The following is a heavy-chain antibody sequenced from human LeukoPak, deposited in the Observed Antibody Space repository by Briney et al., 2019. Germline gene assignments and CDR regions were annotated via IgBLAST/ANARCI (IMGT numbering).Heavy chain of an antibody. D-gene: IGHD3-9*01. J-gene: IGHJ3*02. V-gene: IGHV3-20*04. Sequence: GGSLRLSCAASGFTFDDYGMNWVRQAPGKGLEWVSGINWNGGSTGYADSVKGRFTISRDNAKNSLYLQMNSLRAEDTALYYCTTALNFDILTGLYQPIAAFDIWGQGTLVTVSS. CDR2: INWNGGST. CDR1: GFTFDDYG. CDR3: TTALNFDILTGLYQPIAAFDI.